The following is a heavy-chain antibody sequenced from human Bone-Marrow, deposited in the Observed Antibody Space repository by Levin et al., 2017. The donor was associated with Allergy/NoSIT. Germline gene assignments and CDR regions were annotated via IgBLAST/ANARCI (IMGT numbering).Heavy chain of an antibody. CDR2: ITAYTGYT. CDR1: GYTLINYG. V-gene: IGHV1-18*01. CDR3: ARARVYCSNGVCDPGAFDI. J-gene: IGHJ3*02. D-gene: IGHD2-8*01. Sequence: ASVKVSCKASGYTLINYGISWVRQAPGQGLEWMGWITAYTGYTNYGQRVQGRVTMTTDTSTNTAYMELRSLRSDDTAVYYCARARVYCSNGVCDPGAFDIWGQGTKVTVSS.